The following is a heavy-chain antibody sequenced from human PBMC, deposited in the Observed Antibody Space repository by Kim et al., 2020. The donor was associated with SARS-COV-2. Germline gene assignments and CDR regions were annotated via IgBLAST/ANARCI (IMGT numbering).Heavy chain of an antibody. CDR1: GFTFSSYA. D-gene: IGHD3-22*01. V-gene: IGHV3-30*04. J-gene: IGHJ4*02. CDR3: ARDQWALAPDSSGYFGY. Sequence: GGSLRLSCAASGFTFSSYAMHWVRQAPGKGLEWVAVISYDGSNKYYADSVKGRFTISRDNSKNTLYLQMNSLRAEDTAVYYCARDQWALAPDSSGYFGYWGQGTLVTVSS. CDR2: ISYDGSNK.